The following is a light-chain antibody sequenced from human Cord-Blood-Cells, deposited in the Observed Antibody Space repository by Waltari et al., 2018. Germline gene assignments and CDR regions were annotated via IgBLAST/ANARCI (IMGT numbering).Light chain of an antibody. Sequence: NFMLTQPHSVSESPGTTVTISCPRSSGSLASNSVQGYQQRPGSPPTTVIYEDNQRPSGVPDRFSGSIDSSSNSASLTISGLKTEDEADYYCQSYDSSKHWVFGGGTKLTVL. CDR2: EDN. J-gene: IGLJ3*02. V-gene: IGLV6-57*01. CDR1: SGSLASNS. CDR3: QSYDSSKHWV.